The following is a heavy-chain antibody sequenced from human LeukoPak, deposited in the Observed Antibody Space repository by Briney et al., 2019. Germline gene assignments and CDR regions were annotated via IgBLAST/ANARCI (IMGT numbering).Heavy chain of an antibody. Sequence: SETLSLTCAVDGGSFSGYYWSWIRQPPGKGLEWIGCIYYSGSTNYNPSLKSRVTISVDTSKNQFSLKLSSVTAADTAVYYCARANYGSGSYPPDFWGQGTLVTVSS. J-gene: IGHJ4*02. D-gene: IGHD3-10*01. CDR1: GGSFSGYY. CDR3: ARANYGSGSYPPDF. CDR2: IYYSGST. V-gene: IGHV4-59*01.